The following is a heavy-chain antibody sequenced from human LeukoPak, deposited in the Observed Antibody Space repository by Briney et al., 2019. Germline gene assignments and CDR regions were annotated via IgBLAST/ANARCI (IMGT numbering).Heavy chain of an antibody. CDR2: IYYSGST. Sequence: SETLSLTCTVSGGSMSTYYWSWIRQPPGKGLEWIGSIYYSGSTYYNPSLKSRVTISVDTSKNQFSLKLSSVTAGDTAVYYCARQATGTDYFDYWGQGTLVTVSS. D-gene: IGHD3-9*01. V-gene: IGHV4-39*01. CDR1: GGSMSTYY. CDR3: ARQATGTDYFDY. J-gene: IGHJ4*02.